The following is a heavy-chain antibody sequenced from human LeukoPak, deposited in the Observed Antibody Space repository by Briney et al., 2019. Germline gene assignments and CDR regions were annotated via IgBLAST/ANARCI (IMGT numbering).Heavy chain of an antibody. V-gene: IGHV4-34*01. CDR2: INHSGST. CDR1: GGSFSGYY. Sequence: PSETLSLTCAVYGGSFSGYYWSWIRQPPGKGLEWIGEINHSGSTNYNPSLKSRVTISVDTSKNQFSLKLSSVTAADTAVNYCARGFSYGDYEVLYFDYWGQGTLVTVSS. D-gene: IGHD4-17*01. J-gene: IGHJ4*02. CDR3: ARGFSYGDYEVLYFDY.